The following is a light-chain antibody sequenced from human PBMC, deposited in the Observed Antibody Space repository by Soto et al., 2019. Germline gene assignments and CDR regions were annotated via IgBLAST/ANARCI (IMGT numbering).Light chain of an antibody. V-gene: IGLV2-11*01. CDR2: DVS. Sequence: QSALTQPRSVSGSPGQSFTISCTGTSSDVGGYNYVSWYQQHPGKAPKLIIYDVSKRPSGVPDRFSGSKSGNTASLTISGLQAEDEADYYCCSYAGSYTWVFGGGT. CDR1: SSDVGGYNY. J-gene: IGLJ3*02. CDR3: CSYAGSYTWV.